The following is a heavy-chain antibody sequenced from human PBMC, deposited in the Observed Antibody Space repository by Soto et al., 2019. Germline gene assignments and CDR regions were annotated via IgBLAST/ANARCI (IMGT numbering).Heavy chain of an antibody. V-gene: IGHV3-21*01. CDR2: ISSSSSYI. CDR1: GFTFSSYS. CDR3: AREDPGYPFDY. Sequence: PGGSLRLSCAASGFTFSSYSMNWVRQAPGKGLEWVSFISSSSSYIYYADSVKGRFTLSRDNAKKSLYLQMNSLRVDDTAVYYCAREDPGYPFDYWGQGTLVTVSS. D-gene: IGHD5-18*01. J-gene: IGHJ4*02.